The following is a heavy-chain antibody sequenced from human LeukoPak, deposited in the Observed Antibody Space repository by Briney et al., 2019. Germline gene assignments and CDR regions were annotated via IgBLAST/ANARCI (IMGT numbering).Heavy chain of an antibody. V-gene: IGHV1-69*13. CDR3: ASAALIDKYYFDY. Sequence: SVKVSCKASGGTLSSYTIIWVRQAPGQGLEWMGGIIPVFGSANYAQKFQGRVTITADESTSTAYMELSSLRSEDTAVYYCASAALIDKYYFDYWGQGSLVTVSS. J-gene: IGHJ4*02. D-gene: IGHD2/OR15-2a*01. CDR1: GGTLSSYT. CDR2: IIPVFGSA.